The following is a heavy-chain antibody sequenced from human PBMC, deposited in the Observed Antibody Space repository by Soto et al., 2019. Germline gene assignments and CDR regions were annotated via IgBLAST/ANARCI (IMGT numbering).Heavy chain of an antibody. CDR2: INPNSGGT. D-gene: IGHD6-13*01. CDR3: ARACGAAPGTTYSYSYLAV. CDR1: GYTFNGYY. Sequence: ASVKVCCKASGYTFNGYYMHWVRQDTGQGLEWMGWINPNSGGTNYAQKFQGWVTMTRDTSISTPYMELSRLRSDDTAVYSSARACGAAPGTTYSYSYLAVWAKGTTLPVSS. J-gene: IGHJ6*03. V-gene: IGHV1-2*04.